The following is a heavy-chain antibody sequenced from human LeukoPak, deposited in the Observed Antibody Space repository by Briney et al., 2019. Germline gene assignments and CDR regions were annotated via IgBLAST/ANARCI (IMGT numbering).Heavy chain of an antibody. CDR2: IDPDGSEK. D-gene: IGHD5/OR15-5a*01. J-gene: IGHJ4*02. CDR3: ARIYYFGDNNWRYFDN. CDR1: GFTFNSYW. V-gene: IGHV3-7*01. Sequence: GGSLRLSCAASGFTFNSYWTSWVRQAPGMGLEWVANIDPDGSEKQYGDSVKGRFTTSRDNAKNSLYLQMNSLRAEDTAIYYCARIYYFGDNNWRYFDNWGQGTLVTVSS.